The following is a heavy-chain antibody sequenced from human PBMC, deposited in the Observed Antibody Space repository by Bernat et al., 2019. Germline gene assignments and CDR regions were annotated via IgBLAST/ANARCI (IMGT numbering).Heavy chain of an antibody. D-gene: IGHD3-3*01. J-gene: IGHJ6*02. CDR2: IYYSGST. V-gene: IGHV4-39*01. CDR3: ARQAYYDCWSGYYGDYYYGMDV. CDR1: GGSISSSSYY. Sequence: QLQLQESGPGLVKPSETLSLTCTVSGGSISSSSYYWGWIRQPPGKGLEWIGSIYYSGSTYYNPSLKSRVTISVDTSKNQFSLKLSSVTAADTAVYYCARQAYYDCWSGYYGDYYYGMDVWGQGTTVTVSS.